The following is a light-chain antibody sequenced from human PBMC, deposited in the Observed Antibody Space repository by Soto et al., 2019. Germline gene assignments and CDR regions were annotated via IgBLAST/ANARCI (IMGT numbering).Light chain of an antibody. V-gene: IGLV2-14*01. CDR1: SSDVGGYNY. Sequence: QSALTQPASVSGSPGQSITISCTGTSSDVGGYNYVSWYQQHPGKAPKLMIYEVSNRPSGVSNRFSGSKSGNTASLTISGLQAEDEADYYRSSYTSSRTRVFGGGTKLTVL. CDR2: EVS. J-gene: IGLJ3*02. CDR3: SSYTSSRTRV.